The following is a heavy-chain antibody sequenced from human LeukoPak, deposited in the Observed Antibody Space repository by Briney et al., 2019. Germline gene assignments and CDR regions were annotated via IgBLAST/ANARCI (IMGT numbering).Heavy chain of an antibody. CDR2: IKSKTVGGTT. D-gene: IGHD1-26*01. J-gene: IGHJ4*02. CDR3: STDGLGSYGDFFDY. Sequence: GGSLRLSCAASGFTFTNAWMSWVRQAPGKGLEWVGRIKSKTVGGTTDYAAPVKGRFTISRDDSKNTLYLQMNSLKTEDTAVYYCSTDGLGSYGDFFDYWGQGTLVTVSS. CDR1: GFTFTNAW. V-gene: IGHV3-15*01.